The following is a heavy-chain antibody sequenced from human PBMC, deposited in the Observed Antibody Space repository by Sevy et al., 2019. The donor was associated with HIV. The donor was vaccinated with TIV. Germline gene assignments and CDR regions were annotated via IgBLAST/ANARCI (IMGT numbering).Heavy chain of an antibody. V-gene: IGHV4-59*01. CDR2: IYNSGST. J-gene: IGHJ4*02. CDR3: ARTGYGGWSSVDY. D-gene: IGHD4-17*01. CDR1: GGSIIHYY. Sequence: SETLSLTCTVSGGSIIHYYWSWIRQPPGKGLEWIGNIYNSGSTNYNPSLKSRVTISVDTSKNQFSLKLSSVTAADTAVYYCARTGYGGWSSVDYWGQGTLVTVSS.